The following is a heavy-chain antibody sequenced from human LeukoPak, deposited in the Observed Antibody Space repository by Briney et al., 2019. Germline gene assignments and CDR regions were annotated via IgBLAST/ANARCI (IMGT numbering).Heavy chain of an antibody. Sequence: GGSLRLSCAASGFIFGSYSMNWVRQAPGKGLEWVSYISSSSSTIYYADSVKGRFTISRDNAKNSLYLQMNSLRAEDTAVYYCARVENYYYMDVWGKGTTVTVSS. V-gene: IGHV3-48*01. CDR2: ISSSSSTI. CDR1: GFIFGSYS. J-gene: IGHJ6*03. CDR3: ARVENYYYMDV.